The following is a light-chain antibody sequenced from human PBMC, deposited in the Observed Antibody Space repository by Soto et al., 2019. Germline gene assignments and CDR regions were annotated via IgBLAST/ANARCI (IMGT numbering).Light chain of an antibody. J-gene: IGLJ3*02. CDR1: SSDVGTYDF. CDR3: CSYAGSSTPWV. CDR2: EGS. Sequence: QSALTQPVSVSGSPGQSITISCTGTSSDVGTYDFVSWYQQQPGKAPKLIIYEGSKRPSGVSNRFSGSKSGNTASLTISGLQAEDEADYYCCSYAGSSTPWVFGGGTKLTVL. V-gene: IGLV2-23*01.